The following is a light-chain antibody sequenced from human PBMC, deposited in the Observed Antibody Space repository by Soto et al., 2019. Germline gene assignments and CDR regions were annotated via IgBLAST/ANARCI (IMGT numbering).Light chain of an antibody. CDR1: SGQSSYA. CDR2: LNSDGSH. J-gene: IGLJ2*01. V-gene: IGLV4-69*01. Sequence: QLVLTQSPSASASLGASVKLTCTLSSGQSSYAIAWHQQQPEKGPRYLMKLNSDGSHSKGDGISDRFSGSSSGAERYLTISRLQSEDEADYYCQTWGTGIVVFGGETKLTVL. CDR3: QTWGTGIVV.